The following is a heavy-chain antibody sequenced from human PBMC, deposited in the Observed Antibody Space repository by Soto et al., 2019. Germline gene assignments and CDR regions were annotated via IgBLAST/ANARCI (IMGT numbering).Heavy chain of an antibody. J-gene: IGHJ4*02. CDR3: ARVTRQRSVDY. V-gene: IGHV4-39*01. D-gene: IGHD6-25*01. Sequence: QLQLQESGPGLVKPSETLSLTCTVSGGSISSSNYYWGWIRQPPGKGLEWIGSIDYSGTTYYNPSLKSRVTISVDTSKNPFSLKLSFVTAADTAVYSCARVTRQRSVDYWGQGTLVTVSS. CDR1: GGSISSSNYY. CDR2: IDYSGTT.